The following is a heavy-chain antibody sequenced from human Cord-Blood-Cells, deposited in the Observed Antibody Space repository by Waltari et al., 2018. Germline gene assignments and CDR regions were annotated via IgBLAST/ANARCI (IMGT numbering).Heavy chain of an antibody. CDR2: IYYSGST. CDR3: ARSIAVAGTYFQH. Sequence: QLQLQESGPGLVKPSETLSLPCTVSGGSISSSSYSWGWSRQPPGKGLEWIGSIYYSGSTYYNPSLKSRVTISVDTSKNQFSLKLSSVTAADTAVYYCARSIAVAGTYFQHWGQGTLVTVSS. D-gene: IGHD6-19*01. V-gene: IGHV4-39*07. J-gene: IGHJ1*01. CDR1: GGSISSSSYS.